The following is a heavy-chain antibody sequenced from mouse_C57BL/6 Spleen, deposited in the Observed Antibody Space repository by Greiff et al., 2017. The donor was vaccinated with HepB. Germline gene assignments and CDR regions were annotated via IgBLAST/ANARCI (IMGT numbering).Heavy chain of an antibody. J-gene: IGHJ1*03. Sequence: VQLQQSGAELVRPGASVKLSCKASGYTFTDYYINWVKQRPGQGLEWIARIYPGSGNTYYNEKFKGKATLTAEKSSSTAYMQLSSLTSEDSAVYFCARRGNSYLYFDVWGTGTTVTVSS. V-gene: IGHV1-76*01. CDR1: GYTFTDYY. CDR3: ARRGNSYLYFDV. CDR2: IYPGSGNT. D-gene: IGHD2-1*01.